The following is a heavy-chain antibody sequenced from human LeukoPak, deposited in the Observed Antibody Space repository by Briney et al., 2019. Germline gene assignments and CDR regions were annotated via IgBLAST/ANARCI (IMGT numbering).Heavy chain of an antibody. CDR1: GFIFSDYY. J-gene: IGHJ5*02. Sequence: GWSLRLSCAASGFIFSDYYMSLIRQAPGNGLEWLSFISSGGSTIYYADSVKGRFTISRDNAQNSLYLQMNSLRAEDTAVYYCARSGAFCSDEDCYSGRTWFDPWGQGTLVTISS. CDR3: ARSGAFCSDEDCYSGRTWFDP. CDR2: ISSGGSTI. V-gene: IGHV3-11*04. D-gene: IGHD2-15*01.